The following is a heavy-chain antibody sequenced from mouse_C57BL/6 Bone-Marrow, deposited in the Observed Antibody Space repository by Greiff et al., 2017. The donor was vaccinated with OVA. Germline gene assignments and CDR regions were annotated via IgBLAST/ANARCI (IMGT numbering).Heavy chain of an antibody. Sequence: QVHVKQSGAELVKPGASVKLSCKASGYTFTSYWMHWVKQRPGQGLEWIGMIHPNSGSTNYNEKFKSKATLTVDKSSSTAYMQLSSLTSEDSAVYYCFYYYGSSGAWFAYWGQGTLVTVSA. D-gene: IGHD1-1*01. CDR3: FYYYGSSGAWFAY. J-gene: IGHJ3*01. CDR2: IHPNSGST. CDR1: GYTFTSYW. V-gene: IGHV1-64*01.